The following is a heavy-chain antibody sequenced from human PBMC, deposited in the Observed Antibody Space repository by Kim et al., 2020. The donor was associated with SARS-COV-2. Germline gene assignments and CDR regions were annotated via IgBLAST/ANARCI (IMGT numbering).Heavy chain of an antibody. Sequence: GGSLRLSCAASGFTVSSNYMSWVRQAPGKGLEWVSVIYSGGSTYYADSVKGRFTISRDNSKNTLYLQMNSLRAEDTAVYYCARSHQDYDFWSGYYYNWFDPWGQGTLVTVSS. V-gene: IGHV3-53*01. D-gene: IGHD3-3*01. J-gene: IGHJ5*02. CDR3: ARSHQDYDFWSGYYYNWFDP. CDR2: IYSGGST. CDR1: GFTVSSNY.